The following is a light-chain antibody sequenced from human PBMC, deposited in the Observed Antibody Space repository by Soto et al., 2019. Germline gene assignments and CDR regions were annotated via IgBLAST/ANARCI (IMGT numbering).Light chain of an antibody. CDR1: SSDVGVYNY. J-gene: IGLJ1*01. V-gene: IGLV2-14*01. CDR2: EVS. Sequence: QSALTQPASVSGSPGQSITISCTGTSSDVGVYNYVSWYQQHPGKAPKLMIYEVSNWPSGVSNRFSGSKSGNTASLTISGLQAEDEADYYCSSYTSSSTLYVFGTGTKVTVL. CDR3: SSYTSSSTLYV.